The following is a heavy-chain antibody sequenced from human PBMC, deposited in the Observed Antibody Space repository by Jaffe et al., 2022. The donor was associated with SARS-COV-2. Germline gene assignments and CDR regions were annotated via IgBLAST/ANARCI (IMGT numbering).Heavy chain of an antibody. CDR3: ARDRRLELRDYYYYGMDV. D-gene: IGHD1-7*01. Sequence: EVQLVESGGGLVKPGGSLRLSCAASGFTFSSYSMNWVRQAPGKGLEWVSSISSSSSYIYYADSVKGRFTISRDNAKNSLYLQMNSLRAEDTAVYYCARDRRLELRDYYYYGMDVWGQGTTVTVSS. J-gene: IGHJ6*02. CDR2: ISSSSSYI. V-gene: IGHV3-21*01. CDR1: GFTFSSYS.